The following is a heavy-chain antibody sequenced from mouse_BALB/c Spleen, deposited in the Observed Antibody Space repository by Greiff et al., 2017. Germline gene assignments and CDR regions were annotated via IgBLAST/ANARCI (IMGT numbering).Heavy chain of an antibody. D-gene: IGHD2-10*02. CDR3: ERWYGNSGMDY. Sequence: EVMLVESGGGLVKPGGSLKLSCAASGFTFSSYAMSWFRQTPEKRLEWVESISSGGSTYYPDSVMGRFTISRDNARNILYLQMSSLRSEDKAMYYSERWYGNSGMDYWGPGTSVTVSS. J-gene: IGHJ4*01. V-gene: IGHV5-6-5*01. CDR2: ISSGGST. CDR1: GFTFSSYA.